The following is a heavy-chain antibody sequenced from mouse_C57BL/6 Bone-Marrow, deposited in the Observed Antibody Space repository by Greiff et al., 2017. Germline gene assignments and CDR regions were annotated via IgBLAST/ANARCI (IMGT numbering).Heavy chain of an antibody. CDR1: GFTFSDYY. J-gene: IGHJ4*01. V-gene: IGHV5-12*01. CDR2: ISNGGGST. D-gene: IGHD1-1*01. Sequence: EVQLVESGGGLVQPGGSLKLSCAASGFTFSDYYMYWVRQTPEKRLEWVAYISNGGGSTYYPDTVKGRFTISRDNAKNTLYLQMSRLKSEDTAMYYCARHRITTVVANAMDYWGQGTSVTVSS. CDR3: ARHRITTVVANAMDY.